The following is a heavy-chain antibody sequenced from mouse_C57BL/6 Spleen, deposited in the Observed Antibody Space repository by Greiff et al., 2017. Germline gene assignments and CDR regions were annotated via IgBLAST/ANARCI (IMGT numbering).Heavy chain of an antibody. Sequence: VQLQESGPELVKPGASVKLSCKASGYTFTSYDINWVKQRHGQGLEWIGWIYPRDGSTKYNEKFKGKATLTVDTSSSTAYMELHSLTSEDSAVYFCARGRAVSPYYFDYWGQGTTLTVSS. J-gene: IGHJ2*01. CDR2: IYPRDGST. CDR1: GYTFTSYD. CDR3: ARGRAVSPYYFDY. V-gene: IGHV1-85*01. D-gene: IGHD3-3*01.